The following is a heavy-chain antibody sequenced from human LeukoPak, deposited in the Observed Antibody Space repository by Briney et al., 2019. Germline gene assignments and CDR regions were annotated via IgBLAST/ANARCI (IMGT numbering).Heavy chain of an antibody. V-gene: IGHV4-59*08. Sequence: SETLSLTCTGSGVSISNYYWSWIREPPGKGLEWIGFIHYSGSTHYSPSLKSRVTMSVATSNNQFSLKLSSVTAADTAIYYCVRHSGASPHYFDYWGQGTLVTVSS. CDR2: IHYSGST. D-gene: IGHD1-26*01. J-gene: IGHJ4*02. CDR1: GVSISNYY. CDR3: VRHSGASPHYFDY.